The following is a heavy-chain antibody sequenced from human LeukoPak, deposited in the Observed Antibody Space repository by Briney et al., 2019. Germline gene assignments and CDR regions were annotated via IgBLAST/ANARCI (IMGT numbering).Heavy chain of an antibody. CDR3: ARRLHGDYWYYFDY. CDR2: INHSGST. Sequence: SETLSLTCAVYGGSFSGYYWSWIRQPPGKGLEWIGEINHSGSTNYNPSLKSRVTISVDTSKNQFSLKLSSVTAADTAVYYCARRLHGDYWYYFDYWGQGTLVTVSS. D-gene: IGHD4-17*01. V-gene: IGHV4-34*01. J-gene: IGHJ4*02. CDR1: GGSFSGYY.